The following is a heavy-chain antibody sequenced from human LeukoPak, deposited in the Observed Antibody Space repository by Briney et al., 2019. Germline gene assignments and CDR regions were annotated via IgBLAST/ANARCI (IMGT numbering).Heavy chain of an antibody. D-gene: IGHD1-26*01. CDR1: GYTFTSYD. Sequence: ASVKVSCKASGYTFTSYDMNWVRQAPGQGLEWMGWINPNTGNPTYAQGFTGRFVFSVDTSVSTAYLQISSLKAEDTAVYYCARGTSQWEPRRNFGDWGQGTLVTVSA. CDR3: ARGTSQWEPRRNFGD. CDR2: INPNTGNP. J-gene: IGHJ4*02. V-gene: IGHV7-4-1*02.